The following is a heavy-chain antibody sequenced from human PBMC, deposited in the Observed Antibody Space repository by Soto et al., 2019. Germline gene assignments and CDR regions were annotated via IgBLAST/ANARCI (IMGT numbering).Heavy chain of an antibody. V-gene: IGHV4-34*01. J-gene: IGHJ5*02. D-gene: IGHD3-3*01. Sequence: SETLSLTCAVYGGSFSGYYWSWIRQPPGKGLEWIGEINHSGSTNYNPSLKSRVTISVDTSKNQFSLKLSSVTAADTAVYYRARGFGLRFLEWLLRPGFDPWGQGTLVTVSS. CDR3: ARGFGLRFLEWLLRPGFDP. CDR1: GGSFSGYY. CDR2: INHSGST.